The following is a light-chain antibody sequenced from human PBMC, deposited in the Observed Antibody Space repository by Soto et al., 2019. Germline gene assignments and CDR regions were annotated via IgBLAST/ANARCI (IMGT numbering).Light chain of an antibody. CDR2: GVT. CDR1: SSDVGRYNY. Sequence: QSVLTQPASVSGSPGQSITISCTGTSSDVGRYNYVSWYQQYPGRAPKLIIYGVTNRPSGVSDRFSGSKSGNTASLTASGLQAEDEADYYCSSFAGSNNFPYVFGTGTKATVL. CDR3: SSFAGSNNFPYV. J-gene: IGLJ1*01. V-gene: IGLV2-14*01.